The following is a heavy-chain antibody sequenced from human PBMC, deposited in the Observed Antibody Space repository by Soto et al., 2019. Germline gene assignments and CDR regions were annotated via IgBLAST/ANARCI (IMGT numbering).Heavy chain of an antibody. V-gene: IGHV4-59*01. Sequence: QVQLQESGPGLVKPSETLSLTCTVSGGSISSYYWSWIRQPPGKGLEWNGHIYDSGTANYNPSLKSRVTISVDTSKNQFSLNLSSVTGADTAMYYGYGSGGNWGQGTLVTVSS. CDR1: GGSISSYY. D-gene: IGHD5-18*01. CDR2: IYDSGTA. J-gene: IGHJ4*02. CDR3: YGSGGN.